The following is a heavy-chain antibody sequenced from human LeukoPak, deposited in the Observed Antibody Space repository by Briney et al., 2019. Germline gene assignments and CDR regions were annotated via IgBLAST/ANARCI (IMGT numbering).Heavy chain of an antibody. CDR1: GFTFSNYW. CDR3: LGARDGYYFDY. D-gene: IGHD2-2*03. CDR2: INGDGIST. J-gene: IGHJ4*02. V-gene: IGHV3-74*01. Sequence: GGSLRLSCVASGFTFSNYWIHWVRHAPGKGLVWVSRINGDGISTSYADSVKGRFTISRDNAKNTLYLQMNSLRAEDTAVYYCLGARDGYYFDYWGQGTLVTVSS.